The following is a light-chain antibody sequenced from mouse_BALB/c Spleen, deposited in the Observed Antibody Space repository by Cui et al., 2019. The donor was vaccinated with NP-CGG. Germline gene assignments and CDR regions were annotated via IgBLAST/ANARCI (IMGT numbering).Light chain of an antibody. Sequence: QSVVTQASALNTSTGATVTLTCRSRPRAVTTSNYANWVQEKPDHLFTGLIVGTNNRAPGVSARFSGSLIGDKAGLTITGAQTEDEAIYFCALWYSNHWVFGGGTKLTVL. V-gene: IGLV1*01. CDR2: GTN. J-gene: IGLJ1*01. CDR3: ALWYSNHWV. CDR1: PRAVTTSNY.